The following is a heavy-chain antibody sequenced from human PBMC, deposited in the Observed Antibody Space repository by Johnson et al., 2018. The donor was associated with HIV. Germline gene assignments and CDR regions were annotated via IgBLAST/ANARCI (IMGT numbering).Heavy chain of an antibody. CDR2: ISYDGSNK. CDR1: GFTFSSYG. CDR3: ARVGYYVDAFDI. Sequence: QVQLVESGGGLVQPGGSLRLSCAASGFTFSSYGMHWVRQAPGKGLEWVAIISYDGSNKFYADSVKGRFTISRDNSKNTLYLQMNSLRVEDTAVYYCARVGYYVDAFDIWGQGTVVTVSS. V-gene: IGHV3-30*03. D-gene: IGHD3-22*01. J-gene: IGHJ3*02.